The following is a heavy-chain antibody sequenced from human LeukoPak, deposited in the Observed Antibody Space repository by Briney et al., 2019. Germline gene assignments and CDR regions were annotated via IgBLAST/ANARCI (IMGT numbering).Heavy chain of an antibody. CDR2: ISYDGSDK. CDR1: GFSFSYYG. J-gene: IGHJ4*02. CDR3: AKDMRPYSGDRSFIFDQ. D-gene: IGHD1-26*01. V-gene: IGHV3-30*18. Sequence: GGSLRLSCAASGFSFSYYGVHWVRQAPGKGLEWVALISYDGSDKYFADSVKGRFSISRDNSQKSLYLQMNSLIGEDTAIYYCAKDMRPYSGDRSFIFDQWGQGTLVIVSS.